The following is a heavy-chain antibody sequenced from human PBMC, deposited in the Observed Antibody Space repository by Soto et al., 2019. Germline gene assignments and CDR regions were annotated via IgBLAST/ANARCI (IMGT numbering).Heavy chain of an antibody. D-gene: IGHD2-2*01. CDR2: TYYRSKWYN. Sequence: SQTLSLTCVIFGDTVSSNSAAWSWIRQSPSRGLEWLGRTYYRSKWYNDYAVSVKSRVTINPDTSKNQFSLQLNSVTLEDTAVYYCTRQYLPAPYHYYGMDVWGQGTTVTVSS. CDR1: GDTVSSNSAA. CDR3: TRQYLPAPYHYYGMDV. V-gene: IGHV6-1*01. J-gene: IGHJ6*02.